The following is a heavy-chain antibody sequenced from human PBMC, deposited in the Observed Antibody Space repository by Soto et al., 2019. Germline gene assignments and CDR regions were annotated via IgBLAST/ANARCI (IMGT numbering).Heavy chain of an antibody. CDR1: GYTFTSYA. D-gene: IGHD2-15*01. Sequence: ASVKVSCKASGYTFTSYAMHWVRQAPGQRLEWMGWINAGNGNTKYSQRFQGRVTITRDTSATTAYMELSSLRSEDTAVYFCARGACSGGGCYSFYFDYWGQGTLVTVS. CDR2: INAGNGNT. CDR3: ARGACSGGGCYSFYFDY. V-gene: IGHV1-3*01. J-gene: IGHJ4*02.